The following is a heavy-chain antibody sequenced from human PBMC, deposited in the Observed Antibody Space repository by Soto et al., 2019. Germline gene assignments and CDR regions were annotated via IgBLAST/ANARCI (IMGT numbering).Heavy chain of an antibody. CDR3: ANSLYSYGNYYYYGMDV. Sequence: GGSQVLSCSASGFTFSSCGMHWVRQAPGKGLEWVAVISYDGSNKYYADSVKGRFTISRDNSKNTLYLQMNSLRAEDTAVYYCANSLYSYGNYYYYGMDVWGQGITVNGS. J-gene: IGHJ6*02. V-gene: IGHV3-30*18. CDR1: GFTFSSCG. D-gene: IGHD5-18*01. CDR2: ISYDGSNK.